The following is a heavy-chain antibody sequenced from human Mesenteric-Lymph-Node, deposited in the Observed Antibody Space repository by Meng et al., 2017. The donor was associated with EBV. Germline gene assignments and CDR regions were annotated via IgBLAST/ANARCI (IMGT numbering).Heavy chain of an antibody. D-gene: IGHD3-10*01. J-gene: IGHJ5*02. Sequence: QGQLQESGPGLVKPSGTLSLTCTVPGGSVSSTSYYWSWIRQPPGKRLEWIGYVYYSGSTNYNPSLKSRVTISVDTSKNQFSLNLYSVTAADTAVYYCARENPARGNWFDPWGQGALVTVSS. V-gene: IGHV4-61*01. CDR1: GGSVSSTSYY. CDR3: ARENPARGNWFDP. CDR2: VYYSGST.